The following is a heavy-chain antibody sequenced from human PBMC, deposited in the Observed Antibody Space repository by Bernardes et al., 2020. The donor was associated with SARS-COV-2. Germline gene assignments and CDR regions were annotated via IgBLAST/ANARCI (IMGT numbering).Heavy chain of an antibody. CDR1: GYTFTGYY. CDR2: INPNSGGT. V-gene: IGHV1-2*02. Sequence: ASVKVSCKASGYTFTGYYMHWVRQAPGQGLEWMGWINPNSGGTNYAQKFQGRVTMTRDTSISTAYMELSRLRSDDTAVYYCAREAPMVRGVPNYFDYWGQGTLVTVSS. J-gene: IGHJ4*02. D-gene: IGHD3-10*01. CDR3: AREAPMVRGVPNYFDY.